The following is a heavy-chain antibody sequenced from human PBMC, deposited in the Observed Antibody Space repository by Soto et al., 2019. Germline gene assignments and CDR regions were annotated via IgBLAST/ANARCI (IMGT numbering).Heavy chain of an antibody. CDR1: GFTFSDYA. V-gene: IGHV3-23*01. CDR3: AKVPIWCSSTSCYTEGFDY. J-gene: IGHJ4*02. Sequence: EVQLLDSGGGLVQPGGSLRLSCTASGFTFSDYAMSWVRQPPGKGLEWVSVISAGGSTYYADSVKGRFTVSRANSKNTLYLQMNSLRAEDTAVYYCAKVPIWCSSTSCYTEGFDYWGQGTLVTV. D-gene: IGHD2-2*02. CDR2: ISAGGST.